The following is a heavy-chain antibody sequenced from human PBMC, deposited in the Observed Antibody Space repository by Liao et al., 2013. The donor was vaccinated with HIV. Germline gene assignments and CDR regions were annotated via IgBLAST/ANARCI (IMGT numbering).Heavy chain of an antibody. CDR1: GGSFSGYY. CDR3: ARDAYFDWDNWFDP. Sequence: QVQLQQWGAGLLKPSETLSLTCAVYGGSFSGYYWSWVRQPPGKGLEWIGEINQSGSTNYNPSLKSRVTISVDTSKNQFSLKLSSVTAADTAVYYCARDAYFDWDNWFDPWGQGTLVTVSS. CDR2: INQSGST. J-gene: IGHJ5*02. V-gene: IGHV4-34*02. D-gene: IGHD3-9*01.